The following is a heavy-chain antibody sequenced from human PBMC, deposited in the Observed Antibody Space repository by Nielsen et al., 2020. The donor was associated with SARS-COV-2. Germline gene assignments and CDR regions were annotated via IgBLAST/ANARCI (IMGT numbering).Heavy chain of an antibody. CDR1: GFTFSSYD. CDR2: IGTAGDT. D-gene: IGHD1-26*01. Sequence: ETLSLTCAASGFTFSSYDMHWVRQATGKGLEWVSAIGTAGDTYYPGSVKGRFTISRENAKNSLYLQMNSLRAGDTAVYYCARDSRGGSSHLFYYYGMDVWGQGTTVTVSS. CDR3: ARDSRGGSSHLFYYYGMDV. J-gene: IGHJ6*02. V-gene: IGHV3-13*04.